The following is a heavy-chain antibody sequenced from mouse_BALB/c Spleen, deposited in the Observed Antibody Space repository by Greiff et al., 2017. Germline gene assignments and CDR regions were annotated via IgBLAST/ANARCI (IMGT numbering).Heavy chain of an antibody. CDR2: ILPGSGTT. D-gene: IGHD1-1*01. J-gene: IGHJ2*01. CDR3: ARYITTGDY. Sequence: VQLQQSGAELMKPGASVKISCKATGYTFSNYCIEWVKQRPGHGLEWIGEILPGSGTTNYNEKFKGKATFTADTSSNTAYMQLSSLTSEDSAVYYCARYITTGDYWGQGTTLTVSS. CDR1: GYTFSNYC. V-gene: IGHV1-9*01.